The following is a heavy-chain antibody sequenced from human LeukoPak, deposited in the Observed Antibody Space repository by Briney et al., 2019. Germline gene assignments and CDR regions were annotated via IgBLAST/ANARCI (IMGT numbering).Heavy chain of an antibody. Sequence: SVKVSCKASGGTFSSYAISWVRQAPGQGLEWMGGIIPIFGTANYAQKFQGRVTITADESTSTAYMELSSLRSEDTAVYYCARGSDMVVVPAAMDYNWFDPWGQGTLVTVSS. CDR1: GGTFSSYA. V-gene: IGHV1-69*13. D-gene: IGHD2-2*01. J-gene: IGHJ5*02. CDR2: IIPIFGTA. CDR3: ARGSDMVVVPAAMDYNWFDP.